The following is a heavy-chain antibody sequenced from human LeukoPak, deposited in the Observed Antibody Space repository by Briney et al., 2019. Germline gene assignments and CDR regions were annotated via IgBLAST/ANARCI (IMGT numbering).Heavy chain of an antibody. J-gene: IGHJ6*03. CDR1: GGSISSSSYY. CDR2: IYYSGST. Sequence: SETLSLTCTVSGGSISSSSYYWGWIRQPPGKGLEWIGSIYYSGSTYYNPSLKSRVTISVDTSKSQFSLKLSSVTAADTAVYYCASQLSDSYGYSYCYYYMDVWGKGTTVTVSS. V-gene: IGHV4-39*07. D-gene: IGHD5-18*01. CDR3: ASQLSDSYGYSYCYYYMDV.